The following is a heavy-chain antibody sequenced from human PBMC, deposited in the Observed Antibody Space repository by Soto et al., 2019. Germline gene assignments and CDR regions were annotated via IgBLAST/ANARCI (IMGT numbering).Heavy chain of an antibody. D-gene: IGHD3-16*01. CDR2: ISYDGSSK. CDR1: GFTLSSYA. CDR3: AKQTSIPGSVGEYHFDY. V-gene: IGHV3-30-3*01. J-gene: IGHJ4*02. Sequence: QVQLVESGGGVVQPGMSLRLSCAASGFTLSSYAMHWARQAPGKGLEWVAVISYDGSSKYYADSVKGRFTISRDNSMSTLYLQMDSLRAEDTAVYYCAKQTSIPGSVGEYHFDYWGQGTRVTVSS.